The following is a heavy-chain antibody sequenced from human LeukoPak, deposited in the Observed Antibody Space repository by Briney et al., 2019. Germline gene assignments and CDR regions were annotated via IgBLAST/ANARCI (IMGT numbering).Heavy chain of an antibody. Sequence: PGGSLRLSCAASGFTFSNYWMHWVRQAPGECLVWVARISPDGGGRMDGESVKDRLRVSRDNPKNTLSLQIDGLRVEDTAVYYCARPPYGGVDYWGQGTLVTVSS. J-gene: IGHJ4*02. CDR1: GFTFSNYW. V-gene: IGHV3-74*03. CDR3: ARPPYGGVDY. CDR2: ISPDGGGR. D-gene: IGHD4-23*01.